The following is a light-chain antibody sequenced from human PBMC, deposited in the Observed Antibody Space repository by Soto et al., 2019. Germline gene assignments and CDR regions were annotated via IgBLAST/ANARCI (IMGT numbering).Light chain of an antibody. CDR3: QQYGSSPPLT. Sequence: EIVLTQSPGTLSLSPGERATLSCRVSQSVSSSYLAWYQQKPGQAPRLLIYGASSRATGIPDRFSGSGSGTYFTLTISRLEPEDFAVYYCQQYGSSPPLTFGQGTKVEIK. V-gene: IGKV3-20*01. J-gene: IGKJ1*01. CDR2: GAS. CDR1: QSVSSSY.